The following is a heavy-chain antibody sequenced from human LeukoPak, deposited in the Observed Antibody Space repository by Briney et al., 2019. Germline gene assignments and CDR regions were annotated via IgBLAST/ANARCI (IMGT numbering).Heavy chain of an antibody. CDR2: INWNGGST. J-gene: IGHJ4*02. CDR3: ARGRSSSSPNFDY. CDR1: GFTFDDYG. D-gene: IGHD6-6*01. V-gene: IGHV3-20*04. Sequence: GGSLRLSCAASGFTFDDYGMSWVRQAPGKWREWVSGINWNGGSTGYADSVKGRFTISRDNAKNSLYLQMNSLRAEDTALYYCARGRSSSSPNFDYWGQGTLVTVSS.